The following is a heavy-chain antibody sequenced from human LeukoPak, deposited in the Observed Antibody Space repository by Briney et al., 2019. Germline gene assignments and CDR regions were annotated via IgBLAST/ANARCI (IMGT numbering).Heavy chain of an antibody. V-gene: IGHV4-34*01. D-gene: IGHD5-18*01. J-gene: IGHJ4*02. CDR1: GGSFSGCY. CDR2: INHSGST. Sequence: SETLSLTCAVYGGSFSGCYWSWIRQPPGKGLEWIGEINHSGSTNYNPSLKSRVTISVDTSKNQFSLKLSSVTAADTAVYYCASGPWIQDYWGQGTLVTVSS. CDR3: ASGPWIQDY.